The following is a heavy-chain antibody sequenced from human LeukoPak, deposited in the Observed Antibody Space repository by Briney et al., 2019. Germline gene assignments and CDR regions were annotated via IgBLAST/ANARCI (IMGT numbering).Heavy chain of an antibody. D-gene: IGHD3-9*01. CDR3: ARHFEDSYNWFGP. V-gene: IGHV1-69*05. Sequence: ASVKVSCKASGGTFSSYAISWVRQAPGQGLEWMGGIIPIFGTANYAQKFQGRVTITTDESTSTAYMELSSLRSEDTAVYYCARHFEDSYNWFGPWGQGTLVTVSS. CDR2: IIPIFGTA. CDR1: GGTFSSYA. J-gene: IGHJ5*02.